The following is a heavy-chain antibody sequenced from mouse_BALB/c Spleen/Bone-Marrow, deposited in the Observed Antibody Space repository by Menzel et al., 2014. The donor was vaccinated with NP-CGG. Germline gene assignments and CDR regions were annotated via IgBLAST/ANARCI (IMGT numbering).Heavy chain of an antibody. CDR2: IWGDGST. D-gene: IGHD4-1*01. V-gene: IGHV2-6-7*02. Sequence: VKLQESGPGLVTPSQSLSITCTVSGFSLTGYGLNWVRQPPGKGLEWLGMIWGDGSTDYNSALKSRLSISKDNSKSQVFLKMNSLQTDDTARYYCARTLGHYAMDYWGQGTSVTVSS. J-gene: IGHJ4*01. CDR3: ARTLGHYAMDY. CDR1: GFSLTGYG.